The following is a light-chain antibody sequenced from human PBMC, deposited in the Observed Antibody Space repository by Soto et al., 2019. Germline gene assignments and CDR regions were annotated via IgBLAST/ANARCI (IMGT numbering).Light chain of an antibody. Sequence: QSALTQPASVSGSPGQSITTSCTGTSSDVGRYNYVSWYQQHPGKAPKLMIYEVSNRPSGVSNRFSGSKSGNTASLTISGLQAEDEADYYCSSYTSSSFYVFGTGTKVTVL. CDR2: EVS. CDR1: SSDVGRYNY. J-gene: IGLJ1*01. CDR3: SSYTSSSFYV. V-gene: IGLV2-14*01.